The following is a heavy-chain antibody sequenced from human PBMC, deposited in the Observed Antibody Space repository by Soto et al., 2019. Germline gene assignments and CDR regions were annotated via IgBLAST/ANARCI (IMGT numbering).Heavy chain of an antibody. J-gene: IGHJ4*02. D-gene: IGHD3-16*01. CDR2: IRRNAYGGTT. Sequence: PGGSLRLSCTTSGFTFGDYALSWVRQAPGKGLEWVGFIRRNAYGGTTDYAASVKGRFTISRDDSKSIAYLQMNSLRTEDTALYYCTRASSLDFEFWGQGTLVTSPQ. V-gene: IGHV3-49*04. CDR3: TRASSLDFEF. CDR1: GFTFGDYA.